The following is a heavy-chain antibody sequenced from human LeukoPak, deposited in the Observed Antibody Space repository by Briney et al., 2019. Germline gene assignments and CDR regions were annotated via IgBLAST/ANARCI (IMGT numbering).Heavy chain of an antibody. Sequence: TGGSLRLSCAASGFTFSSYAMSWVRQAPGKGLEWVSAIGGSGRSTYYADSVKGRFTISRDNSKNTLYLQMNSLTAEDTAVYYCAKDRAAAAGTDYWGQGTLVTVSS. V-gene: IGHV3-23*01. CDR2: IGGSGRST. CDR1: GFTFSSYA. D-gene: IGHD6-13*01. CDR3: AKDRAAAAGTDY. J-gene: IGHJ4*02.